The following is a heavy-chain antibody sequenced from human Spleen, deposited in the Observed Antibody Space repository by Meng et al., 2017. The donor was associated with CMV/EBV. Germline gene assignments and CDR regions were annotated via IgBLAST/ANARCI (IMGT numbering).Heavy chain of an antibody. Sequence: ASRFTFSGYGLNWLRRAPGKGLEWVSSISSSSSYIYYTDSVKGRFTISRDNANNSLYLQMNSLRAEDTAVYYCAREVHSSGWYWFDPWGQGTLVTVSS. CDR2: ISSSSSYI. CDR3: AREVHSSGWYWFDP. V-gene: IGHV3-21*01. D-gene: IGHD6-19*01. J-gene: IGHJ5*02. CDR1: RFTFSGYG.